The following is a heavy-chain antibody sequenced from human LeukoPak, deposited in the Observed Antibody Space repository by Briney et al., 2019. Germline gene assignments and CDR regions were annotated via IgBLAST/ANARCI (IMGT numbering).Heavy chain of an antibody. Sequence: GGSLRLSCAASGFTFSSYAMNWVRQAPGKGLEWVSAISGSGSTTYYADSVKGRFTISRDNSKNTLYLQMNSLRAEDTAVYYCASESLGYCSGGNCYDYWGQGTLVTVSS. V-gene: IGHV3-23*01. CDR1: GFTFSSYA. CDR3: ASESLGYCSGGNCYDY. D-gene: IGHD2-15*01. CDR2: ISGSGSTT. J-gene: IGHJ4*02.